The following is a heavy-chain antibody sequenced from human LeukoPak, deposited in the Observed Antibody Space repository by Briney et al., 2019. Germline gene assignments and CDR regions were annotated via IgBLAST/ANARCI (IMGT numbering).Heavy chain of an antibody. V-gene: IGHV4-59*01. Sequence: SETLSLTCTVSGGSISSYYWSWIRQPPGKGLEWIGYIYYSGSTNYNPSLKSRVTISVDTSKNQFSLKLSSVTAADTAVYYCARTYYDILTGYYISNWFDPWGQGTWSPSPQ. CDR3: ARTYYDILTGYYISNWFDP. CDR1: GGSISSYY. D-gene: IGHD3-9*01. J-gene: IGHJ5*02. CDR2: IYYSGST.